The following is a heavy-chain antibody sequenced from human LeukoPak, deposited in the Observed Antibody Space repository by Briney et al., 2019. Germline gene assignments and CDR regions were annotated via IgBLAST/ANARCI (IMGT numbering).Heavy chain of an antibody. V-gene: IGHV3-30*18. CDR3: AKDPVMTTVSRWPYY. Sequence: GGSLRLSCAASGFTFSSYGMHWVRQAPGKGLEWVAVISYDGSNKYYADSVKGRFTISRDNSKNTLYLQMNSLRADDTAVYYCAKDPVMTTVSRWPYYWGQGTLVTVSS. J-gene: IGHJ4*02. D-gene: IGHD4-17*01. CDR1: GFTFSSYG. CDR2: ISYDGSNK.